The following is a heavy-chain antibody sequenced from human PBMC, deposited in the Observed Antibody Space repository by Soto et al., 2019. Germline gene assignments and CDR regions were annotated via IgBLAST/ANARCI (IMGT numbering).Heavy chain of an antibody. V-gene: IGHV2-5*02. J-gene: IGHJ4*02. Sequence: QITLKESGPTLVKPTQTLTLTCTFSGFSLSTSAVGVGWIRQPPGKALEWLAFIYWDDDKHYSPSLKSSLTNTHDTSKNQMVLAMTNMDPVDTATYYCAHLVVAGLTYYFDSWGQGTLVTVSS. CDR3: AHLVVAGLTYYFDS. D-gene: IGHD2-15*01. CDR1: GFSLSTSAVG. CDR2: IYWDDDK.